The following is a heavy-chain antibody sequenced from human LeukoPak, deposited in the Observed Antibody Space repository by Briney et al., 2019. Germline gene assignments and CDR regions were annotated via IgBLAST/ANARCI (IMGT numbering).Heavy chain of an antibody. J-gene: IGHJ6*02. Sequence: SETLSLTCAVYGGSFSGYYWSWIRQPPGKGLEWIGEINHSGSTNYNPSLKSRVTISVDTSKNQFSLKLSSVTAADTAVYYCARQGVYQSPLVVWGQGTTVTVSS. V-gene: IGHV4-34*01. CDR1: GGSFSGYY. CDR2: INHSGST. D-gene: IGHD2-8*01. CDR3: ARQGVYQSPLVV.